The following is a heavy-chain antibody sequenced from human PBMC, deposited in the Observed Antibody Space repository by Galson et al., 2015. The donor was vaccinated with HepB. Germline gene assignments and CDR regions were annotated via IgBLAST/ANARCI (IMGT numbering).Heavy chain of an antibody. CDR3: ARVDVFFYDSSGYYEDY. J-gene: IGHJ4*02. Sequence: SLRLSCAASGFTFSSYWMSWVRQAPGKGLEWVANIKQDGSEKYYVDSVKGRFTISRDNAKNSLYLQMNSLRAEDTAVYYCARVDVFFYDSSGYYEDYWGQGTLVTVSS. D-gene: IGHD3-22*01. V-gene: IGHV3-7*03. CDR1: GFTFSSYW. CDR2: IKQDGSEK.